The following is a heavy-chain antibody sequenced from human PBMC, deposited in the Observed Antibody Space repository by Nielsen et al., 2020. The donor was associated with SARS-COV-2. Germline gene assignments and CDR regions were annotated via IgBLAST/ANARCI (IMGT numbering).Heavy chain of an antibody. V-gene: IGHV3-23*01. CDR1: GFTFSGYA. CDR2: ISGGASRT. J-gene: IGHJ6*02. CDR3: ARDPYYGLGTFRFYGMDL. D-gene: IGHD3-10*01. Sequence: GESLKISCRASGFTFSGYAMSWVRQAPGKGLEWISGISGGASRTFYADSVRGRFTISRDNAKNSLYLQMDSLRAEDTALYYCARDPYYGLGTFRFYGMDLWGQGTTVTVSS.